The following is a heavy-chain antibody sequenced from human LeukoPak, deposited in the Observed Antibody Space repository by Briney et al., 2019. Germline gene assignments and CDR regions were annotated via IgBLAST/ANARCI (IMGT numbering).Heavy chain of an antibody. J-gene: IGHJ4*02. CDR1: GFTFRSYW. Sequence: GGSLRLSCAVSGFTFRSYWMSWVRQAPGKGLEWVANIKQDGSEKYYVDSVKGRFTISRDNAKNSLFLQMNSLRAEDTAVYYCATGRQCGYWGQGTLVTVSS. CDR3: ATGRQCGY. V-gene: IGHV3-7*03. CDR2: IKQDGSEK. D-gene: IGHD4-11*01.